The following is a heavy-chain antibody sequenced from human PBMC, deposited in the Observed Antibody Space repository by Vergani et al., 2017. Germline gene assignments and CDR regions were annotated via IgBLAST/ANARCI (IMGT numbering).Heavy chain of an antibody. D-gene: IGHD2-2*02. J-gene: IGHJ6*02. Sequence: LEESGGGSVKPGGSLRLSCAASGFKFSDHYMSWIRQAPGKGLEWVSHISPGASTASYTDSVTGRFTVSRNNDNNSLTLDMTTLRGEDTAVYYGANNPAISTSRHYYATDVCGQETTVTIAS. CDR2: ISPGASTA. V-gene: IGHV3-11*04. CDR1: GFKFSDHY. CDR3: ANNPAISTSRHYYATDV.